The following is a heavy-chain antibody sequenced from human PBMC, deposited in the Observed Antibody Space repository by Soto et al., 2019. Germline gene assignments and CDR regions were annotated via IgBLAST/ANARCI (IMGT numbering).Heavy chain of an antibody. Sequence: SVKVSCKASGGTFSSYAISWVRQAPGQGLEWMGGIIPIFGTANYAQKFQGRVTITADESTSTAYMELSSLRSEDTAVYYCARDLGVHYDFWSGYPNYYYYYGMDVWGQGTTVTVSS. CDR2: IIPIFGTA. J-gene: IGHJ6*02. CDR1: GGTFSSYA. V-gene: IGHV1-69*13. CDR3: ARDLGVHYDFWSGYPNYYYYYGMDV. D-gene: IGHD3-3*01.